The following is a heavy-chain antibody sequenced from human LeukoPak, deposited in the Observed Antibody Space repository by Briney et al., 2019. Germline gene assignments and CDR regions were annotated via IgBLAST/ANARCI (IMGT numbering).Heavy chain of an antibody. D-gene: IGHD3-16*01. CDR3: ARDMMGHDDAFDI. Sequence: PSETLSLTCTVSSYSISSGYYWGWIRQPPRKGLEWIGSIYHSGNTYYNPSLKSRVTISIVTSKNQFSLKVSSVTAADTAVYYCARDMMGHDDAFDIWGQGTRVTVSS. V-gene: IGHV4-38-2*02. J-gene: IGHJ3*02. CDR2: IYHSGNT. CDR1: SYSISSGYY.